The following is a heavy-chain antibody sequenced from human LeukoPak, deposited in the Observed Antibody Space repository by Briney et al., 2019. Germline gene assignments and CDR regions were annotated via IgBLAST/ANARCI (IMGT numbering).Heavy chain of an antibody. CDR1: GGSFSGYY. D-gene: IGHD1-26*01. V-gene: IGHV4-34*01. CDR2: INHSGST. J-gene: IGHJ4*02. Sequence: SETLSLTCAVYGGSFSGYYWSWIRQPPGKGLEWIGEINHSGSTNYNPSLKSRVTISVDTSKNQFSLKLSSVTAADTAVYYCARLEWELPRGGWYFDYWGQGTLVTVSS. CDR3: ARLEWELPRGGWYFDY.